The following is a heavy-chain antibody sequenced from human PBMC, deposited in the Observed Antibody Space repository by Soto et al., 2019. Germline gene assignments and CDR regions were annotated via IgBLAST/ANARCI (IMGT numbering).Heavy chain of an antibody. CDR2: ISGSGGST. CDR3: AKAHNYYYYYMDV. CDR1: GFTFSSYA. J-gene: IGHJ6*03. V-gene: IGHV3-23*01. Sequence: EVQLLESGGGLVQPGGSLRLSCAASGFTFSSYAMSWVRQAPGKGLEWVSAISGSGGSTYCADSVKGRFTISRDNSKNTLYLQMNSLRAEDTAVYYCAKAHNYYYYYMDVWGKGTTVTVSS.